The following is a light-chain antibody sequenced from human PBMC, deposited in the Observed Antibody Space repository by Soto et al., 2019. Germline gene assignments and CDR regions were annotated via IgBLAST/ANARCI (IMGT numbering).Light chain of an antibody. CDR2: EVS. J-gene: IGLJ3*02. V-gene: IGLV2-14*01. CDR1: SSDVGGYNY. Sequence: ALTQPASVSGSPGQSITISCTGTSSDVGGYNYFSWYQQHPGKAPKLMIYEVSNRPSGVSNRFSGSKSGNTASLTISGLQAEDEADYYCSSYTSSSTWVFGGGTKLTVL. CDR3: SSYTSSSTWV.